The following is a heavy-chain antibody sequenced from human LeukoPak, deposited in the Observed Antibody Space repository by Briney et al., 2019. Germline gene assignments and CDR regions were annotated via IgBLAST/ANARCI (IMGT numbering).Heavy chain of an antibody. CDR3: ARSPLSSSWLTDLDYYFDY. Sequence: GGSLRLSCAASGFTFSSYTIHWVRQAPGKGLHWVALISYDGSTKYYADSVKGRFTISRDNSKNTLYLQMNSLRGEDTAVYYCARSPLSSSWLTDLDYYFDYWGQGTLVTVSS. CDR1: GFTFSSYT. D-gene: IGHD6-13*01. J-gene: IGHJ4*02. V-gene: IGHV3-30-3*01. CDR2: ISYDGSTK.